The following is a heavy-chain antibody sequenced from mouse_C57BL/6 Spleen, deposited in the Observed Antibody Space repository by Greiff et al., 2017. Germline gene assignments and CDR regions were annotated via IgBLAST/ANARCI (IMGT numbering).Heavy chain of an antibody. CDR1: GYTFTSYW. Sequence: QVQLQQPGAELVKPGASVKMSCKASGYTFTSYWITWVKQRPGQGLEWIGDIYPGSGSTNYNEKFKSKATLTVDTSSSTAYMQLSSLTAEDSAVYYCAKRGRTHVWYFDVWGTGTTVTVSS. V-gene: IGHV1-55*01. D-gene: IGHD5-1*01. CDR2: IYPGSGST. J-gene: IGHJ1*03. CDR3: AKRGRTHVWYFDV.